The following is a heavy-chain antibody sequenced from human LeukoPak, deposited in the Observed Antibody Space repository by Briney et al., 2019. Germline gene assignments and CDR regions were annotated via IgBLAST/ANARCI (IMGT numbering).Heavy chain of an antibody. J-gene: IGHJ4*02. CDR1: SGSISSGSYY. V-gene: IGHV4-61*02. D-gene: IGHD3-22*01. CDR2: IYTSGST. Sequence: SETLSLTCTVSSGSISSGSYYWSWIRQPAGKGLEWIGRIYTSGSTNYNPSLKSRVTMSVDTSKNQFSLKLTSVTAADTAVFYCARSPDSTGYPYYFDYWGRGTLVTVSS. CDR3: ARSPDSTGYPYYFDY.